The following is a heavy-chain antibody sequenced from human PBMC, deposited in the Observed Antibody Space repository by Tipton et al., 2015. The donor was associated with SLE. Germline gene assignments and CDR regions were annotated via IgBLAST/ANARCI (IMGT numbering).Heavy chain of an antibody. CDR3: ARRAVVVPAAIEEYYFDY. V-gene: IGHV4-59*01. CDR2: IYYSGST. Sequence: TLSLTCTVSGGSISSYYWSWIRQPPGKGLEWIGYIYYSGSTNYNPSLKSRVTISVDTSKNQFSLKLSSVTAADTAVYYCARRAVVVPAAIEEYYFDYWGQGTLVTVSS. J-gene: IGHJ4*02. D-gene: IGHD2-2*02. CDR1: GGSISSYY.